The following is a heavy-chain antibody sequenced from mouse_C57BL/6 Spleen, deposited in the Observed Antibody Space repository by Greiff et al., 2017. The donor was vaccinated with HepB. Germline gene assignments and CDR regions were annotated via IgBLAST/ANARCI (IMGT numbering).Heavy chain of an antibody. V-gene: IGHV3-6*01. CDR2: ISYDGSN. CDR3: ARDYGGYYAMDY. Sequence: EVKLVESGPGLVKPSQSLSLTCSVTGYSITSGYYWNWIRQFPANKLEWMGYISYDGSNNYNPSLKNRISITRDTSKNQFFLKLNSVTTEDTATYYCARDYGGYYAMDYWGQGTSVTVSS. CDR1: GYSITSGYY. D-gene: IGHD1-1*01. J-gene: IGHJ4*01.